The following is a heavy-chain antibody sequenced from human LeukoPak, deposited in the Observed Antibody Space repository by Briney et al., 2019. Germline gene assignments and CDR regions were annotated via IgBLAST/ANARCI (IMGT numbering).Heavy chain of an antibody. CDR1: GFTVDSNY. Sequence: GGSLRLSCAASGFTVDSNYLSWVRQAPGKGLEWVSTIYTGGNTYYADSVKGRFAISRDNSKNTLYLQMNSLRAEDTAVYHCAKDAPYVEMATLVKAYFFDYCGRGTLVTVSS. J-gene: IGHJ4*02. D-gene: IGHD5-24*01. CDR2: IYTGGNT. CDR3: AKDAPYVEMATLVKAYFFDY. V-gene: IGHV3-53*01.